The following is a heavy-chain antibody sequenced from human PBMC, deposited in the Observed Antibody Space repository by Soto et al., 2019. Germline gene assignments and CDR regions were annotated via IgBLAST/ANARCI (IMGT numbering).Heavy chain of an antibody. CDR3: AMAYCSSTSCYRDY. J-gene: IGHJ4*02. Sequence: QVQLVQSGAEVKKPGSSVKVSCKASGGTFSSYTISWVRQAPGQGLEWMGRMIPILGIANYAQKFQARVTITADKSTSTAYMELSSLRSEDTAVYYCAMAYCSSTSCYRDYWGQGTLVTVSS. CDR1: GGTFSSYT. D-gene: IGHD2-2*02. V-gene: IGHV1-69*02. CDR2: MIPILGIA.